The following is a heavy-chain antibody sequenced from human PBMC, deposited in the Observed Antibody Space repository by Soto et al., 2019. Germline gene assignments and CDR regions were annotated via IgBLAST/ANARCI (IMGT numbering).Heavy chain of an antibody. V-gene: IGHV1-3*01. J-gene: IGHJ4*02. CDR3: ARGRATIGIVNY. CDR1: GYTFTSYA. D-gene: IGHD5-12*01. Sequence: ASVKVSCKASGYTFTSYAMHWVRQAPGQRLEWMGWINAGNGNTKYSQKFQGRVTITRDTSASAAYMELSSLRSEDTAVYYCARGRATIGIVNYWGQGTLVTVSS. CDR2: INAGNGNT.